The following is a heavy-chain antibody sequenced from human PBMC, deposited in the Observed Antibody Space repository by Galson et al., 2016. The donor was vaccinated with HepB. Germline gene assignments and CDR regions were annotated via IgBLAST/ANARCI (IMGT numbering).Heavy chain of an antibody. V-gene: IGHV3-23*01. D-gene: IGHD3-16*02. CDR3: GKDYLQYPRYRFDH. CDR1: GFTLTNYA. Sequence: SLRLSCAASGFTLTNYAMSWVRQAPGKGLEWVSSISGSGSTINYADSVRGRLTISRNNSKNTLYLQMNSLRAKDTAIYYCGKDYLQYPRYRFDHWGQGTLVTVSS. CDR2: ISGSGSTI. J-gene: IGHJ4*02.